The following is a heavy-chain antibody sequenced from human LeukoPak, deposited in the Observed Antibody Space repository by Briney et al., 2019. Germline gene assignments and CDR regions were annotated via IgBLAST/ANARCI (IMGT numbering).Heavy chain of an antibody. CDR1: GGSISSGSYY. J-gene: IGHJ4*02. CDR3: ARARGGYSYGFIDY. V-gene: IGHV4-61*02. Sequence: SETLSLTCTVSGGSISSGSYYWSWIRQPAGKGLEWIGRIYTSGSTNYNPSLKSRVTISVDTSKNQFSLKLSSVTAADTAVYYCARARGGYSYGFIDYWGQGTLVTVSS. D-gene: IGHD5-18*01. CDR2: IYTSGST.